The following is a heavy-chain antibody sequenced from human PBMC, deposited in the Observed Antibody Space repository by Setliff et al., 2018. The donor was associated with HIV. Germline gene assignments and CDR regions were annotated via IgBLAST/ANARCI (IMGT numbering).Heavy chain of an antibody. Sequence: SGPTLVNPTQTLTVTCTFSGFSLYTRGVGVGWIRQPPGKALEWLAVIYWDDYKHYSPSLKNRLTVTKDNSKNQVVLTMTNMDPVDTATYFCVHVRTRDYVWGGSRSGPPSFDPWGHGYSYGYPAHYFDYWGQGTLVTVSS. V-gene: IGHV2-5*02. CDR2: IYWDDYK. D-gene: IGHD3-16*02. J-gene: IGHJ4*02. CDR3: VHVRTRDYVWGGSRSGPPSFDPWGHGYSYGYPAHYFDY. CDR1: GFSLYTRGVG.